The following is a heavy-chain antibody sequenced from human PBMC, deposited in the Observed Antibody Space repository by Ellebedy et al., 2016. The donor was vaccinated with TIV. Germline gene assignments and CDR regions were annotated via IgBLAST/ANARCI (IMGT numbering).Heavy chain of an antibody. V-gene: IGHV4-59*08. CDR2: ISYSGST. CDR1: GGSISSYY. Sequence: MPSETLSLTCTVSGGSISSYYWSWIRQPPGKGLEWIGYISYSGSTNYNPSLQSRVTISVDTSKNQFSLKLSSVTAADTAVYYCARQAMGTYYGSGREIDYWGQGTLVTVSS. CDR3: ARQAMGTYYGSGREIDY. D-gene: IGHD3-10*01. J-gene: IGHJ4*02.